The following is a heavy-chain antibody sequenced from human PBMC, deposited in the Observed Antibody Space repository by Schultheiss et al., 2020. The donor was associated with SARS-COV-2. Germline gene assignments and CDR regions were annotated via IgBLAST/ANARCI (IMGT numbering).Heavy chain of an antibody. J-gene: IGHJ5*02. V-gene: IGHV3-21*05. Sequence: GESLKISCAASGFTFSSYAMHWVRQAPGKGLEWVSYISSSSSYIYYADSVKGRFTISRDNSKNTLYLQMNSLRAEDTAVYYCARDSGYSSSWYGPDNWFDPWGQGTLVTVSS. CDR1: GFTFSSYA. D-gene: IGHD6-13*01. CDR3: ARDSGYSSSWYGPDNWFDP. CDR2: ISSSSSYI.